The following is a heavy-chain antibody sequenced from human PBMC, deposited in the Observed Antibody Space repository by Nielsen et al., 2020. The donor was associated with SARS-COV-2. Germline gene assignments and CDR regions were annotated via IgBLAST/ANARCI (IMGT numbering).Heavy chain of an antibody. V-gene: IGHV3-11*04. CDR3: AKDRGIVVVTPFHYYYYGMDV. Sequence: GGSLRLSCAASGFTFSDYYMSWIRQAPGKGLEWVSYISSSGSTIYYADSVKGRFTISRDNSKNTLYLQMNSLRAEDTAVYYCAKDRGIVVVTPFHYYYYGMDVWGQGTTVTVSS. J-gene: IGHJ6*02. D-gene: IGHD3-22*01. CDR2: ISSSGSTI. CDR1: GFTFSDYY.